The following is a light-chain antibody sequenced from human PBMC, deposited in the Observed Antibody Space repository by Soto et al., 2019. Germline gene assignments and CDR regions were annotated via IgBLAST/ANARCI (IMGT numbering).Light chain of an antibody. V-gene: IGLV2-14*01. J-gene: IGLJ1*01. Sequence: QSALTQPASVSGSPGQSITISCTGIGSDVGGYHYVSWYQQHPGKAPKLMIYEVSDRPSGVSNRFSGSKSGNTASLTISGLQAEDEADYYCSSFTTSSTYVFVTGTKVTVL. CDR1: GSDVGGYHY. CDR2: EVS. CDR3: SSFTTSSTYV.